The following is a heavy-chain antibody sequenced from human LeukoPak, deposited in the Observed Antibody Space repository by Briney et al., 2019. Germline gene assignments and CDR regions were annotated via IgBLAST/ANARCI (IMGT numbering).Heavy chain of an antibody. CDR1: GASLSGYY. V-gene: IGHV4-34*01. CDR3: ARGRLKFSSSSGLVY. CDR2: INHSGST. D-gene: IGHD6-6*01. J-gene: IGHJ4*02. Sequence: SETLSLTCTVYGASLSGYYSTWIRQPPGKGLEWIGEINHSGSTNYNPSLKSRVTISVDTSKNQFSLKLNSVTAADTAVYYCARGRLKFSSSSGLVYWGQGTLVTVSS.